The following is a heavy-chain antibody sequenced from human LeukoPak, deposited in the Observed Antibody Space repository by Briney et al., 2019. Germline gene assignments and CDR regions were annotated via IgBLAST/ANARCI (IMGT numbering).Heavy chain of an antibody. V-gene: IGHV1-46*01. D-gene: IGHD2-21*02. J-gene: IGHJ6*02. CDR1: GYTFTSNY. CDR3: ARTDFPLMDV. CDR2: INPRSGST. Sequence: ASVKVSCKASGYTFTSNYIHWVRQAPGHALEWMGIINPRSGSTTYAQKFQGRVSMTRDTSTSTVYMQLSSLRSDDTAVYYCARTDFPLMDVWGQGTTVTVSS.